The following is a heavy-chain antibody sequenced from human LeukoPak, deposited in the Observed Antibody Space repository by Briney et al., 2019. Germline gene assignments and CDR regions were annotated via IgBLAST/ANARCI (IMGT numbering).Heavy chain of an antibody. CDR2: VSSDGGTK. CDR1: KFTFSNYG. CDR3: AKGGKWDVTPFDY. J-gene: IGHJ4*02. Sequence: PGGSLRLSCTASKFTFSNYGMQWVRQAPGKGLEWVAVVSSDGGTKYYADSVKGRFTISRDNSKNTLYLQVNSLRAEDTAVYYCAKGGKWDVTPFDYWGQGTLVTVSS. V-gene: IGHV3-30*18. D-gene: IGHD1-26*01.